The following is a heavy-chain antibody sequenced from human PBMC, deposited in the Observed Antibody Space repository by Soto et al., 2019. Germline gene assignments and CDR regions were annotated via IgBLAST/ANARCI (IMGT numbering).Heavy chain of an antibody. J-gene: IGHJ3*02. D-gene: IGHD6-19*01. Sequence: EVQVLESGGGLVQPGGSLRLSCAASGFTFSTYAMSWVRQAPGKGLEWVSGISGSGGRTYYADSVKGRFTISRDNSKNTLDLQMNSLRAEDTAVYYCAKDEGSGWCLEAFDIWGQGTMVTVSS. CDR3: AKDEGSGWCLEAFDI. CDR2: ISGSGGRT. CDR1: GFTFSTYA. V-gene: IGHV3-23*01.